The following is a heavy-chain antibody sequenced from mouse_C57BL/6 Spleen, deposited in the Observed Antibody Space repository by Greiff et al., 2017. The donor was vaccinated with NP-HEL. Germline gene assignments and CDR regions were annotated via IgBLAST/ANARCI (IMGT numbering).Heavy chain of an antibody. V-gene: IGHV1-52*01. CDR1: GYTFTSYW. CDR3: AIREGYAMDY. CDR2: IDPSDSET. Sequence: QVQLQQPGAELVRPGSSVKLSCKASGYTFTSYWMHWVKQRPIQGLEWIGNIDPSDSETHYNQKFKDKATLTVDKSSSTAYMQLLSLTSEDSAVYYCAIREGYAMDYWGQGTSVTVAS. J-gene: IGHJ4*01.